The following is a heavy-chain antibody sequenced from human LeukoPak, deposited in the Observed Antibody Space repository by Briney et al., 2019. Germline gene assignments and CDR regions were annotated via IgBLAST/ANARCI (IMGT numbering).Heavy chain of an antibody. CDR3: ARVWGSYRYTGVDY. CDR1: GFTFSSYA. Sequence: RRTLRLSCAASGFTFSSYAMHWVRQAPGNGLGCVAVIAYDGSNKYYADSVKGRFTISRDNSENTLYLQMNSLRAEDTAVYYCARVWGSYRYTGVDYWGQGTLVTVSS. J-gene: IGHJ4*02. CDR2: IAYDGSNK. D-gene: IGHD3-16*02. V-gene: IGHV3-30-3*01.